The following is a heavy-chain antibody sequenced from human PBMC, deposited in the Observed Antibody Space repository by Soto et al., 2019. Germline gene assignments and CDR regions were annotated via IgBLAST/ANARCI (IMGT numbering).Heavy chain of an antibody. CDR2: IHNSGST. V-gene: IGHV4-59*01. J-gene: IGHJ3*02. Sequence: QVQLQESGPGLVKPSETLSLTCTVSGGSISSYYWSWTRQPPGKGLEWIGNIHNSGSTNYKPSLKSRVTISVDTSKNQFSLKLSSVTAADTAVYYCARETDSGSYYTFDIWGQGTMVTVSS. CDR3: ARETDSGSYYTFDI. CDR1: GGSISSYY. D-gene: IGHD1-26*01.